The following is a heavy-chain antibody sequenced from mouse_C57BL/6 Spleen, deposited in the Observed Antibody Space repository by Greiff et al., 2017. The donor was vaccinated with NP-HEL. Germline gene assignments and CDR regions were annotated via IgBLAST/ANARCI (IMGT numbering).Heavy chain of an antibody. CDR1: GYTFTSYW. D-gene: IGHD1-1*01. V-gene: IGHV1-50*01. Sequence: QVQLKQPGAELVKPGASVKLSCKASGYTFTSYWMQWVKQRPGQGLEWIGEIDPSDSYTNYNQKFKGKATLTVDTSSSTAYMQLSSLTSEDSAVYYCARDYYGSKFPWFAYWGQGTLVTVSA. J-gene: IGHJ3*01. CDR3: ARDYYGSKFPWFAY. CDR2: IDPSDSYT.